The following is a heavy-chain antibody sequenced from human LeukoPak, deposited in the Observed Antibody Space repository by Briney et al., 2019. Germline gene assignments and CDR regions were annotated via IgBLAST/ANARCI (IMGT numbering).Heavy chain of an antibody. J-gene: IGHJ4*02. Sequence: GASVKVSCKASGGTFSSYAISRVRQAPGQGLEWMGGIIPIFGTANYAQKFQGRVTITADESTSTAYMELSSLRSEDTAMYYCARGYSSGYFDYWGQGTLVTVSS. CDR2: IIPIFGTA. V-gene: IGHV1-69*13. CDR1: GGTFSSYA. CDR3: ARGYSSGYFDY. D-gene: IGHD6-25*01.